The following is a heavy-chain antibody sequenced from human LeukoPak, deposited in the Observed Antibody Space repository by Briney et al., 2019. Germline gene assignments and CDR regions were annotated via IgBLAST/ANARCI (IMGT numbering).Heavy chain of an antibody. J-gene: IGHJ4*02. V-gene: IGHV3-30*04. CDR1: GFTFSSYA. CDR2: ISYDGSNK. D-gene: IGHD6-19*01. Sequence: PGRSLRLSCAASGFTFSSYAMHWVRQAPGKGLEWVAVISYDGSNKYYADSVKGRFTISRDNSKNTLYLQMNSLRAEDTAVYYCAKPSSGWGFNDYWGQGTLVTVSS. CDR3: AKPSSGWGFNDY.